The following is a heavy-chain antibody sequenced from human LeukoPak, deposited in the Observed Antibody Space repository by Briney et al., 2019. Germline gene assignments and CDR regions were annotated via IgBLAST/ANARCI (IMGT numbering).Heavy chain of an antibody. CDR3: ARDLVRYFDWYNWFDP. J-gene: IGHJ5*02. V-gene: IGHV3-11*01. CDR2: ISSSGSTI. D-gene: IGHD3-9*01. Sequence: PGGSLRLSCAAPGFTFSDYYMSWIRQAPGKGLEWVSYISSSGSTIYYAYSVKGRFTISRDNAKNSLYLQMNSLRAEDTAVYYCARDLVRYFDWYNWFDPWGQGTLVTVSS. CDR1: GFTFSDYY.